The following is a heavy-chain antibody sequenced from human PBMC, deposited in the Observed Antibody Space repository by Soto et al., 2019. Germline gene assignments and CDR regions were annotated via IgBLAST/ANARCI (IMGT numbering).Heavy chain of an antibody. D-gene: IGHD1-1*01. Sequence: PSETLSLTCTVSGDSITSSSHYWGWIRQPPGKGLECIANIYYDGNTYYNPSLKSRVAISIDTSKNQFSLKLTSVTAADTAVYYCARTLPNRQLFDYWGQGTLVTVSS. CDR3: ARTLPNRQLFDY. CDR1: GDSITSSSHY. J-gene: IGHJ4*02. CDR2: IYYDGNT. V-gene: IGHV4-39*07.